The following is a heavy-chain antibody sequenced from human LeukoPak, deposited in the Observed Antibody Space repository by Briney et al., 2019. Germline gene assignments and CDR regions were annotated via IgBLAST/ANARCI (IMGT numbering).Heavy chain of an antibody. CDR1: GFSVSNNY. J-gene: IGHJ6*02. Sequence: GGSLRLSCAASGFSVSNNYMSWVRQAPGKGLEWVASINHNGNVNYYVDSVKGRFTISRDNAKNSLYLQMSNLRAEDTAVYFCARGGGLDVWGQGATVTVSS. CDR2: INHNGNVN. V-gene: IGHV3-7*03. D-gene: IGHD3-16*01. CDR3: ARGGGLDV.